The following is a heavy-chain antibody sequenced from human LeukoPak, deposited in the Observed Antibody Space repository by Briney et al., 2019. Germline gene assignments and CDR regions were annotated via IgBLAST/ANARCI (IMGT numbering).Heavy chain of an antibody. CDR2: INPNSGAT. CDR1: GYTFTAYY. CDR3: ARDPIVQAGYYYGMDV. J-gene: IGHJ6*02. Sequence: VSVRVSCKASGYTFTAYYIHWVRQAPGQGLEWMGWINPNSGATNYAQNFQGRVTMTADTSISAAYLDLGRLRSDDSAVYYCARDPIVQAGYYYGMDVWGQGTTVTVSS. V-gene: IGHV1-2*02. D-gene: IGHD2/OR15-2a*01.